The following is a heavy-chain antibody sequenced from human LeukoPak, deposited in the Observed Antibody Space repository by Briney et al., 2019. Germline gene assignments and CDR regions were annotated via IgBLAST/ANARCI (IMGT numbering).Heavy chain of an antibody. CDR2: ISGSGSST. Sequence: PGGSLRLSCAASGFTFSSYGMSWVRQAPGKGLEWVSAISGSGSSTYYAASVKGRFTISRENSKNTLYLQMNSLRAEDTAVYYCARKAGYYYGSGDFWGQGTLVTVSS. J-gene: IGHJ4*02. CDR3: ARKAGYYYGSGDF. V-gene: IGHV3-23*01. D-gene: IGHD3-10*01. CDR1: GFTFSSYG.